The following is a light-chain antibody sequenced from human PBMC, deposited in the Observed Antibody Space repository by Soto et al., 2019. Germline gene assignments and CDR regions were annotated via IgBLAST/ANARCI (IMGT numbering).Light chain of an antibody. J-gene: IGKJ1*01. CDR1: QSVSSSY. V-gene: IGKV3-20*01. Sequence: EIVLTQSPGTLSLSPGERATLSCRASQSVSSSYLAWYQQKPGQAPRLLIYGASSRATGIPDRFSRSGSGTDFTLTISRLEPEDFAVYYCQQYGSSRTFGQGTKVEIK. CDR2: GAS. CDR3: QQYGSSRT.